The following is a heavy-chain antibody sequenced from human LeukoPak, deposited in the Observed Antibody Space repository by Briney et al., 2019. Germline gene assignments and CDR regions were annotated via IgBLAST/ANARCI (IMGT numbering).Heavy chain of an antibody. CDR3: ARDPTYYDILTGHYFDY. Sequence: GGSLRLSCGASGFTFSNYWLHWVRQAPGKGLVWVSRVNADGSSTEYADSVKGRFTISRDNARNTVHLQMNSLRAEDTAVYYCARDPTYYDILTGHYFDYWGQGTLVTVSS. V-gene: IGHV3-74*01. CDR1: GFTFSNYW. D-gene: IGHD3-9*01. J-gene: IGHJ4*02. CDR2: VNADGSST.